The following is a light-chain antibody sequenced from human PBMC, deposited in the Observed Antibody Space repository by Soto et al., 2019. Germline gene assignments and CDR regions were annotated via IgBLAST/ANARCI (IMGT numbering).Light chain of an antibody. CDR1: QNVATN. CDR3: QQYYQWGLS. Sequence: VMTQSPANLSVSPGEGVTLSCRASQNVATNLAWYQQKPGQAPRLRIYASSTRATGIPATFSGSGSGTQFSLTISSLQAEDSAVYYCQQYYQWGLSFGGGTKVEI. J-gene: IGKJ4*01. V-gene: IGKV3D-15*01. CDR2: ASS.